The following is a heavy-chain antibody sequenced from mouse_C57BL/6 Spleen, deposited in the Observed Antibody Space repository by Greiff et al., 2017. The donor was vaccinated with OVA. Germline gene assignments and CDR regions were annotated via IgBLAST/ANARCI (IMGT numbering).Heavy chain of an antibody. J-gene: IGHJ2*01. D-gene: IGHD2-3*01. CDR3: ARTDGYYFDY. CDR1: GFTFSSYA. Sequence: EVQLVESGGGLVKPGGSLKLSCAASGFTFSSYAMSWVRQTPEKRLEWVATISDGGSYTYYPDNVKGRFTISRDNAKNNLYLQMSHLKSEDTAMYYCARTDGYYFDYWGQGTTLTVSS. V-gene: IGHV5-4*01. CDR2: ISDGGSYT.